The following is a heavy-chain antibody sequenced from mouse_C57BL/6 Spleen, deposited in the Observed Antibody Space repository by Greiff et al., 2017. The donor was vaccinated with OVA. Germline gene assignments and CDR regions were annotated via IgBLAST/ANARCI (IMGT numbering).Heavy chain of an antibody. CDR3: ARKDSYDGYYPLYAMDY. V-gene: IGHV1-26*01. D-gene: IGHD2-3*01. CDR1: GYTFTDYY. CDR2: INPNNGGT. Sequence: EVQLQQSGPELVKPGASVKISCKASGYTFTDYYMNWVKQSHGKSLEWIGDINPNNGGTSYNQKFKGKATLTVDKSSSTAYMELRSLTSEDSAVYYCARKDSYDGYYPLYAMDYWGQGTSVTVSS. J-gene: IGHJ4*01.